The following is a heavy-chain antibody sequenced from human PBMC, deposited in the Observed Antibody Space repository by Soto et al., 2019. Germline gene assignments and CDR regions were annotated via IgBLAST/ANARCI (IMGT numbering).Heavy chain of an antibody. Sequence: QVTLKESGPVLVKPTETLTLTCTVSGFSLSNARMGVSWIRQPPGKALEWLAHIFSNDEISYSTSLKSRLTISKDTSKSQVVLTMTNMDPVDTGTYYCARQTIFGVVVSHFDSWGQGTLVTVSS. CDR3: ARQTIFGVVVSHFDS. V-gene: IGHV2-26*01. D-gene: IGHD3-3*01. CDR2: IFSNDEI. CDR1: GFSLSNARMG. J-gene: IGHJ4*02.